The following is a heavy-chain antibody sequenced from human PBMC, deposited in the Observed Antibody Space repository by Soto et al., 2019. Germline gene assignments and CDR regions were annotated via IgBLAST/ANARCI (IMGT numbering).Heavy chain of an antibody. CDR2: IHYNGNT. D-gene: IGHD5-18*01. Sequence: PSETLSLTCTVSGDSISAYSWSWVRQPPGKGLEWIGNIHYNGNTKYNPSLKSRVTMSVDTSKNQFSLKLSSVTAADTAVYYCARDPGYSYGNTWGQGTLVTVSS. J-gene: IGHJ5*02. V-gene: IGHV4-59*12. CDR3: ARDPGYSYGNT. CDR1: GDSISAYS.